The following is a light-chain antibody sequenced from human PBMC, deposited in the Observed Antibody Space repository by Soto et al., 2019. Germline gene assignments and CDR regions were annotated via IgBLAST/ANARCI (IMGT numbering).Light chain of an antibody. Sequence: DIHKTKCPATLSASVGDRVTITCRASQSISTWLAWYQQKPGKAPKLLIYWASSLESGVPSRFSGSGSGTEFTLTISSLQPDDFATYYCQHYTTYSGTFGPGTKVDIK. CDR1: QSISTW. V-gene: IGKV1-5*03. J-gene: IGKJ3*01. CDR3: QHYTTYSGT. CDR2: WAS.